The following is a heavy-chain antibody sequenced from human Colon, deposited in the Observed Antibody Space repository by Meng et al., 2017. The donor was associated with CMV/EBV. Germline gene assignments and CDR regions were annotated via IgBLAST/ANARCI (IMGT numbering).Heavy chain of an antibody. Sequence: QVQLPRWGAGRLKPSGTLALPCAVSGESFSGYYWTWIGQPPGRGLEWIGESYYTGSTNYSPSLKSRVTISLDTSKNQFSLKLNSVTAADTAVYYCARATKSSCWEVLDYWGHGTLVTVSS. CDR2: SYYTGST. D-gene: IGHD2-2*01. CDR3: ARATKSSCWEVLDY. CDR1: GESFSGYY. J-gene: IGHJ4*01. V-gene: IGHV4-34*01.